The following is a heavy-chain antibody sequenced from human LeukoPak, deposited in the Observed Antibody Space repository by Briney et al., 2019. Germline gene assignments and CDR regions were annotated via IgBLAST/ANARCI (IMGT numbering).Heavy chain of an antibody. CDR3: ARVWGSYRSFDY. V-gene: IGHV3-74*01. D-gene: IGHD3-16*02. Sequence: GGSLRLSCAASGFTFSSSWMHWVRQAPGKGLVWVSRINSDGSNTNYADSVKGRFTISRDNSKNTLYLQMNSLRAEDTAVYYCARVWGSYRSFDYWGQGTLVTVSS. CDR2: INSDGSNT. J-gene: IGHJ4*02. CDR1: GFTFSSSW.